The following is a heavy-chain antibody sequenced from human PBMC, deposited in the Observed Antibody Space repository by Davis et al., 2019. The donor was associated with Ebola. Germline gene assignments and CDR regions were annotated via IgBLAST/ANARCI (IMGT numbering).Heavy chain of an antibody. Sequence: LRLSCAVSGDSIKNTHWWGWVRQSPGKELEWIGYIYSTGGTEYNPSLKTRVMMSVDTSKNQFSLKLRSVTAADTAVYYCARTDRVCSGGTCYSGNDFDYWGQGTLVTVSS. CDR3: ARTDRVCSGGTCYSGNDFDY. D-gene: IGHD2-15*01. J-gene: IGHJ4*02. CDR1: GDSIKNTHW. V-gene: IGHV4-28*01. CDR2: IYSTGGT.